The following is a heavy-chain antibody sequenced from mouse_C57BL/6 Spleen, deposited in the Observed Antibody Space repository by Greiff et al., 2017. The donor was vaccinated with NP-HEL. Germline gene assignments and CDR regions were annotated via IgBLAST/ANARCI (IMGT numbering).Heavy chain of an antibody. CDR3: AREEPDSYYFDY. J-gene: IGHJ2*01. V-gene: IGHV1-80*01. CDR2: IYPGDGDT. Sequence: QVQLKESGAELVKPGASVKISCKASGYAFSSYWMNWVKQRPGKGLEWIGQIYPGDGDTNYNGKFKGKATLTADKSSSTAYMQLSSLTSEDSAVYFCAREEPDSYYFDYWGQGTTLTVSS. CDR1: GYAFSSYW.